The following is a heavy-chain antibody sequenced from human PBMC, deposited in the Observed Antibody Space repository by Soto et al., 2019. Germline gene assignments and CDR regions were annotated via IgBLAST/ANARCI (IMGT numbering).Heavy chain of an antibody. CDR2: ISSNGGST. CDR1: GFTFSSYA. V-gene: IGHV3-64*01. D-gene: IGHD1-26*01. CDR3: ARAGIVGATRGAFDI. Sequence: EVQLVESGGGLVQPGGSLRLSCAASGFTFSSYAMHWVRQAPGKGLEYVSAISSNGGSTYYANSVKGRFTISRDNSKNPLYLQMGSLRAEDMAVYYCARAGIVGATRGAFDIWGQGTMVTVSS. J-gene: IGHJ3*02.